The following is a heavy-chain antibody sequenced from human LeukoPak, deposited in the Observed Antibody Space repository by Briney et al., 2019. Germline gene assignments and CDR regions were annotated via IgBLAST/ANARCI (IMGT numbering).Heavy chain of an antibody. J-gene: IGHJ4*02. CDR3: ARGGSPFY. V-gene: IGHV3-74*01. CDR1: GFTFSSSW. Sequence: QPGGSLRLSCAASGFTFSSSWMHWVRQAPGKGLVWVSRINRDGSSTTYADSVKGRFTISRDNAKNTLYLQMNSRKAEDTAVYSCARGGSPFYWGQGTLVTVSS. CDR2: INRDGSST. D-gene: IGHD3-16*01.